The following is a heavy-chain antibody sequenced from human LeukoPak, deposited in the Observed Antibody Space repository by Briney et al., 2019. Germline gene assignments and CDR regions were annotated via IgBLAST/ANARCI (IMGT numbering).Heavy chain of an antibody. D-gene: IGHD1-14*01. Sequence: GGSLRLSCAASGFTFSTYWMHWVRQTPGKGLVWVSSSRNDGTTTDYADSVKGRFTISRDNAKNTLYLQMNSLRAEDTAVYYCVRLYKIEGADLWGRGTLVTVSS. CDR1: GFTFSTYW. J-gene: IGHJ2*01. CDR2: SRNDGTTT. V-gene: IGHV3-74*01. CDR3: VRLYKIEGADL.